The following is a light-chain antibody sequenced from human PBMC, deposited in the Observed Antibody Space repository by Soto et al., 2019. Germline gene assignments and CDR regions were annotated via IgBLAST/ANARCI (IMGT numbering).Light chain of an antibody. CDR3: QQYYATPPT. J-gene: IGKJ1*01. CDR2: WAS. V-gene: IGKV4-1*01. CDR1: QSVLYSSNNKNY. Sequence: DIVMTQSPDSLAVSLGERATINCKSSQSVLYSSNNKNYLAWYQQKPGQPPKLLIYWASIRESGVPDRFSGSGAGTYFTLTISSLQAEDVAVYYCQQYYATPPTFGQGTKVEIK.